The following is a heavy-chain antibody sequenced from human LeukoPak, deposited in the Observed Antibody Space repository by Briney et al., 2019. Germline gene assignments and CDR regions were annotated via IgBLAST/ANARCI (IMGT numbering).Heavy chain of an antibody. J-gene: IGHJ5*02. D-gene: IGHD1-1*01. CDR2: INPNSGGT. V-gene: IGHV1-2*02. CDR3: ARDPDTTGTTSWFDP. CDR1: GYTFTGYY. Sequence: ASVKVSCKASGYTFTGYYMHWVRQAPGQGLEWMGWINPNSGGTNYAQKFQGRVTMTRDTSISTAYMELSRLRSDDTAVYYCARDPDTTGTTSWFDPWGQGTLVTVSS.